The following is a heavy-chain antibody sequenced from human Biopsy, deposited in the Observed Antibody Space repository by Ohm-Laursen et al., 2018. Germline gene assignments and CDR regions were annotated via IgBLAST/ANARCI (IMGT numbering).Heavy chain of an antibody. V-gene: IGHV4-31*11. D-gene: IGHD3-9*01. CDR2: ISYNERT. CDR3: VREPKTGTAEAWYFDL. Sequence: SQTLFLTCGVSGASVKTSGYFWAWIRQRPGKGLEWIGYISYNERTHYNPSLTSRLAISFDTSNNRISLQLRSVSVADTAVYYCVREPKTGTAEAWYFDLWGRGSPVTVPS. CDR1: GASVKTSGYF. J-gene: IGHJ2*01.